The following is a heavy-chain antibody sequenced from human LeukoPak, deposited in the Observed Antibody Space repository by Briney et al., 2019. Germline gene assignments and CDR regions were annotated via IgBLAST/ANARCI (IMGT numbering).Heavy chain of an antibody. Sequence: ASVKVSCKASGYTFASFGISWVRQAPGQGLEWMAWINGYNVNTNYAQKFQDRVTVTTDTSASTAYMEVRSLTSDDTAVYYCARDSHYVPDYWGQGTLVTVSS. CDR1: GYTFASFG. J-gene: IGHJ4*02. CDR2: INGYNVNT. V-gene: IGHV1-18*01. CDR3: ARDSHYVPDY. D-gene: IGHD4-17*01.